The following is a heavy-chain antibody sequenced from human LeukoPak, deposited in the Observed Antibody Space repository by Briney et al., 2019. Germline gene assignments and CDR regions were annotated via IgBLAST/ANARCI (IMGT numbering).Heavy chain of an antibody. J-gene: IGHJ6*03. V-gene: IGHV3-21*01. CDR1: GFTFSNYT. CDR3: AREEFFYYMDV. CDR2: ISSSSSYI. D-gene: IGHD3-3*01. Sequence: GGSLRLSCAASGFTFSNYTMNWVRQAPGRGLEWVSCISSSSSYIYYADSVKGRFTISRDNAKNSLYLQMNSLRAEDTAVYYCAREEFFYYMDVWGKGTTVTVSS.